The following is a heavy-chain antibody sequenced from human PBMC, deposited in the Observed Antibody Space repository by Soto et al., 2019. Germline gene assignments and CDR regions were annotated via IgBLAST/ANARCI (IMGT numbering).Heavy chain of an antibody. D-gene: IGHD7-27*01. Sequence: GGSLRLSCAASGFTLSNYWMTWVRQAPGKGLEWVANINKDGSQKNYVGSVKGRFTIARDNGQNSPSLQINSLRVEDTAVYYCVRELGLAYWGQGALVTVSS. V-gene: IGHV3-7*03. J-gene: IGHJ4*02. CDR1: GFTLSNYW. CDR2: INKDGSQK. CDR3: VRELGLAY.